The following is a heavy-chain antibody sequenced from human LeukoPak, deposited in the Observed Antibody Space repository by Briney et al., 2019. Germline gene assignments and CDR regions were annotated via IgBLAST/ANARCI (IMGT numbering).Heavy chain of an antibody. CDR3: ARASDPWLQLT. J-gene: IGHJ5*02. CDR1: GFTFSSYG. CDR2: IWYDGSNK. V-gene: IGHV3-33*01. D-gene: IGHD5-24*01. Sequence: TGGSLRLSCAASGFTFSSYGMHWVRQAPGKGLEWVAVIWYDGSNKYYADSVKGRFTISRDNSKNTLYLQMNSLRAEDTAVYYCARASDPWLQLTWGQGTLVTVSS.